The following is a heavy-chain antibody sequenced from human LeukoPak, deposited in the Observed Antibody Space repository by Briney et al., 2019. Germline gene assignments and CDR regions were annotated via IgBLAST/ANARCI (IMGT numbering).Heavy chain of an antibody. J-gene: IGHJ1*01. V-gene: IGHV3-74*01. CDR2: INSDGSST. Sequence: GRSLRLSCAASGYTFSSYTMHWVRQAPGKGLVWVSRINSDGSSTSYADSVKGRFTISRDNAKNTLYLQMNSLRAEDTAVYYCAREDRLLYMYFQHWGQGTLVTVSS. D-gene: IGHD2-2*02. CDR1: GYTFSSYT. CDR3: AREDRLLYMYFQH.